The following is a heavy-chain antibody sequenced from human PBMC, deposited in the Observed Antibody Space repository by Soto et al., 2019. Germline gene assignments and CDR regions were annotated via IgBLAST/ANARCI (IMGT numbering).Heavy chain of an antibody. CDR2: ISYDGSNK. CDR3: ASPVNMGQWQGGGYFDY. D-gene: IGHD6-19*01. Sequence: PWGSLVLGCATSVFTFSIYAMHWVRQAPGKGLEWVAVISYDGSNKYYADSVKGRFTISRDNSKNTLYLQMKSLRAEDTAVYYCASPVNMGQWQGGGYFDYWGQGTMVTVSS. CDR1: VFTFSIYA. J-gene: IGHJ4*02. V-gene: IGHV3-30-3*01.